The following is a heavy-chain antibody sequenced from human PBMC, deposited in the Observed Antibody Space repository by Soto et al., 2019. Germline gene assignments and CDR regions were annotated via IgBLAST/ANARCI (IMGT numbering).Heavy chain of an antibody. CDR2: INHSGST. J-gene: IGHJ4*02. CDR3: AIDGYSSSWYGYY. V-gene: IGHV4-34*01. Sequence: LSLTCAVYGGSFSGYYWSWIRQPPGKGLEWIGEINHSGSTNYNPSLKSRVTISVDTSKNQFSLKLSSVTAADTAVYYCAIDGYSSSWYGYYWGQGTLVTVSS. D-gene: IGHD6-13*01. CDR1: GGSFSGYY.